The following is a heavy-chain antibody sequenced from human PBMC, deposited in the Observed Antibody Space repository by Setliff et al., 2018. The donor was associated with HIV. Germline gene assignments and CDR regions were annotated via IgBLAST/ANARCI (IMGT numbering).Heavy chain of an antibody. Sequence: SETLSLTCTVSGDFFSSDYYWGWIRQSPGKGLEWIGHIYHAGNTYYNPSLKSRVTISVDTSKNQISLRLNSLTAADTALYYCARGTTLNVVPDAFDIWGQGTMVTVS. CDR1: GDFFSSDYY. V-gene: IGHV4-38-2*02. J-gene: IGHJ3*02. D-gene: IGHD4-17*01. CDR2: IYHAGNT. CDR3: ARGTTLNVVPDAFDI.